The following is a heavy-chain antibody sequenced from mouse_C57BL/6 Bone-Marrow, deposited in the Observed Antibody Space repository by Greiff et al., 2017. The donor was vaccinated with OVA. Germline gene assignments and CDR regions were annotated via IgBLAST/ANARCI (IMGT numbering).Heavy chain of an antibody. Sequence: EVQLQESGTVLARPGASVKMSCKTSGYTFTSYWMHWVKQRPGQGLEWIGAIYPGNSDTSYNQKFKGTAKLTAVTSASTAYMELSSLTNEDSAVYYCTRSIYYDYDEGPYYYAMDYWGQGTSVTVSS. J-gene: IGHJ4*01. CDR3: TRSIYYDYDEGPYYYAMDY. CDR1: GYTFTSYW. V-gene: IGHV1-5*01. CDR2: IYPGNSDT. D-gene: IGHD2-4*01.